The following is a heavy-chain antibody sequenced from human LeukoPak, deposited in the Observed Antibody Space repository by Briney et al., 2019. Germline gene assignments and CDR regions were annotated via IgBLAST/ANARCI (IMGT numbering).Heavy chain of an antibody. J-gene: IGHJ4*02. Sequence: GGSLRLSCAASGFTFSSYGMHWVRQAQGRGLEWVSSISSSGSYIYYADSLKGRFTISRDNAKNSLYLQMNSLRAEDTSVYYCARDRGTVNLDYWGQGTLVTVSS. CDR3: ARDRGTVNLDY. CDR2: ISSSGSYI. V-gene: IGHV3-21*01. CDR1: GFTFSSYG. D-gene: IGHD4-11*01.